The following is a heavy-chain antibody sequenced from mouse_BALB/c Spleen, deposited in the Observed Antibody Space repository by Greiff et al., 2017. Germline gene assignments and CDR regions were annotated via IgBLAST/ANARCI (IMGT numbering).Heavy chain of an antibody. D-gene: IGHD2-1*01. V-gene: IGHV5-12-1*01. CDR2: ISSGGGST. CDR1: GFAFSSYD. J-gene: IGHJ4*01. Sequence: DVKLVESGGGLVKPGGSLKLSCAASGFAFSSYDMSWVRQTPEKRLEWVAYISSGGGSTYYPDTVKGRFTISRDNAKNTLYLQMSSLKSEDTAMYYCARQGNPYYYAMDYWGQGTSVTVSS. CDR3: ARQGNPYYYAMDY.